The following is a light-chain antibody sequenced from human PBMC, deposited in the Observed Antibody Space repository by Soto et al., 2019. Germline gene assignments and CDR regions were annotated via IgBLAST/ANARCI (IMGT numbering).Light chain of an antibody. CDR2: GAS. CDR1: QSVTTN. V-gene: IGKV3-15*01. CDR3: QQYNNWPPWT. Sequence: VMTQSPATLSVSPGERATLSCRASQSVTTNMAWYQQKPGQAPRLLIYGASTRATGIPARFSGSGAGTDFTLTISSRQSEDFAVYYCQQYNNWPPWTFGQGTKVDIK. J-gene: IGKJ1*01.